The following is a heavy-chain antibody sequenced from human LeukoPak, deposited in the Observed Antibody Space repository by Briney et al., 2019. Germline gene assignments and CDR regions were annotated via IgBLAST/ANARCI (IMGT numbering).Heavy chain of an antibody. Sequence: PGGSLRLSCAASEFTFSNYGMHWVRQAPGKGLEWVSSISGSGLNTYYADSVKGRFTISRDKSKNTLYLQMNSLRAEDTAVYYCVKGVTPVISLQFFDYWGQGTLITVSS. CDR1: EFTFSNYG. D-gene: IGHD4-17*01. V-gene: IGHV3-23*01. CDR2: ISGSGLNT. J-gene: IGHJ4*02. CDR3: VKGVTPVISLQFFDY.